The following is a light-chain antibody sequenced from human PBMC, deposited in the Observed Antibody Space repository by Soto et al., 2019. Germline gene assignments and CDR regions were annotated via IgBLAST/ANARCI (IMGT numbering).Light chain of an antibody. CDR1: SSDVGGYNY. CDR2: EVS. Sequence: QSVLTQPASVSGSPGQSITISCTGTSSDVGGYNYVSWYQQYPGKAPKLMMYEVSNRPSGVSNRFSGSKSGNTASLTISGLQAEDEADYYCTSYIRSSTLDYVFGTGTKLTVL. V-gene: IGLV2-14*01. J-gene: IGLJ1*01. CDR3: TSYIRSSTLDYV.